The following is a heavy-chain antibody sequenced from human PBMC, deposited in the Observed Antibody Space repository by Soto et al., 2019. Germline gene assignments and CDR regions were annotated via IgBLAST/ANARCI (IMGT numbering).Heavy chain of an antibody. CDR3: ARVGVYYYDSSGYPPLGYYGMDV. D-gene: IGHD3-22*01. Sequence: NPGGSLRLSCAASGFTFSSYSMNWVRQAPGKGLEWVSSISSSSSYIYYADSVKGRFTISRDNAKNSLYLQMNSLRAEDTAVYYCARVGVYYYDSSGYPPLGYYGMDVWGQGTTVTVSS. V-gene: IGHV3-21*01. J-gene: IGHJ6*02. CDR1: GFTFSSYS. CDR2: ISSSSSYI.